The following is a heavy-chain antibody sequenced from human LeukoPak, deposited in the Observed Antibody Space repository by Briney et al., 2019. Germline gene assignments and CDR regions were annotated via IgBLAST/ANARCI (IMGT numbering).Heavy chain of an antibody. CDR1: GGSISSYY. D-gene: IGHD6-19*01. V-gene: IGHV4-34*01. CDR3: ARRYSSGWWGY. J-gene: IGHJ4*02. Sequence: SETLSLTCTVSGGSISSYYWSWIRQPPGKGLEWIGEINHSGSTNYNPSLKSRVTISVDTSKNQFSLKLSSVTAADTAVYYCARRYSSGWWGYWGQGTLVTVSS. CDR2: INHSGST.